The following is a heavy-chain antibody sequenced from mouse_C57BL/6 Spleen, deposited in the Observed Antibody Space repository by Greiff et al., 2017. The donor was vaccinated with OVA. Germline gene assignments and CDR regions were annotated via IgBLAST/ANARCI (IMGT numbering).Heavy chain of an antibody. Sequence: QVQLQHSGAELVKPGASVKLSCKASGYTFTEYTIHWVKQRSGQGLEWIGWFYPGSGSIKYNEKFKDKATLTADKSSSTVYMELSRLTSEDSAVYFCARHESDYYGSSYDWYFDVWGTGTTVTVSS. CDR2: FYPGSGSI. CDR3: ARHESDYYGSSYDWYFDV. V-gene: IGHV1-62-2*01. CDR1: GYTFTEYT. D-gene: IGHD1-1*01. J-gene: IGHJ1*03.